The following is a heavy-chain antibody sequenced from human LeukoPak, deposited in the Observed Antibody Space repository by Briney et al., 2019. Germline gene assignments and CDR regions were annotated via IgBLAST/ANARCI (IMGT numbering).Heavy chain of an antibody. CDR1: GASISSGGYS. CDR2: IYHSGNT. J-gene: IGHJ4*02. CDR3: ARKKDYGDYVDY. V-gene: IGHV4-30-2*01. D-gene: IGHD4-17*01. Sequence: SQTLSLTCAVSGASISSGGYSWNCIRLPPGKGLEWIAIIYHSGNTYYNPSLRSRVTISVDTSKNQFSLMLSSVTAADTALYYCARKKDYGDYVDYWGQGTLVTVSS.